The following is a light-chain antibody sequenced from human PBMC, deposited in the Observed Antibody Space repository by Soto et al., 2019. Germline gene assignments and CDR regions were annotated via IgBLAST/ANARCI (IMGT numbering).Light chain of an antibody. J-gene: IGKJ1*01. CDR2: GAS. V-gene: IGKV3-15*01. CDR3: QQYNNWFRT. Sequence: EIVMAQSPVTLSVSPGERATLSCRASQSVNSNLAWYQQKPGRPPRLLIYGASTRATGVPARFSGSGSGTGFTLTIRSLQSEDFAVYYCQQYNNWFRTFGQGTKVEIK. CDR1: QSVNSN.